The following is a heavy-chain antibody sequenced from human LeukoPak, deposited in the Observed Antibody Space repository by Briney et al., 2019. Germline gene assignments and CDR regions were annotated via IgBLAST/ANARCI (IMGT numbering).Heavy chain of an antibody. CDR3: ARVLVWASLYYFDY. CDR1: GFTFSSYS. CDR2: IKQDGSEN. Sequence: PGGSLRLSCAASGFTFSSYSMSWARQAPGKGLEWVANIKQDGSENCYVVSVKGRFTISRDNAKNSLYLQMNSLRAEDTAVYYCARVLVWASLYYFDYWGQGTLVTVSS. J-gene: IGHJ4*02. V-gene: IGHV3-7*01. D-gene: IGHD3-16*01.